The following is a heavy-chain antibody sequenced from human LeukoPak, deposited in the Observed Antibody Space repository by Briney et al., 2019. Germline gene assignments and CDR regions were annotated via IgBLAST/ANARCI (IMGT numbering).Heavy chain of an antibody. V-gene: IGHV1-18*01. CDR2: IYSYNGNT. D-gene: IGHD4-17*01. Sequence: ASVTVSCKPSVYTFTTYGISWVRQAPGQGLEWMGWIYSYNGNTNYAQKFQGRVTMTTDTSTSIAYMELRSLTSDDTAVYYCARLKNYGDYGYWGQGTLVTVSS. J-gene: IGHJ4*02. CDR3: ARLKNYGDYGY. CDR1: VYTFTTYG.